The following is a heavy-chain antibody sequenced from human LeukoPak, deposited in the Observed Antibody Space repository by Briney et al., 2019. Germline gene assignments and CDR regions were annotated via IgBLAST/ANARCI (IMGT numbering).Heavy chain of an antibody. CDR1: GFTFTNYC. CDR3: AKLIPSSGWPIDY. D-gene: IGHD6-19*01. J-gene: IGHJ4*02. Sequence: GGSLRLSCAASGFTFTNYCMSWVRQAPGKGLEWVSSLSGSGGSKYYADSVKGRFTISRDNSKNTLYLQMNSLRAEDTAVYYCAKLIPSSGWPIDYWGQGTLVTVSS. V-gene: IGHV3-23*01. CDR2: LSGSGGSK.